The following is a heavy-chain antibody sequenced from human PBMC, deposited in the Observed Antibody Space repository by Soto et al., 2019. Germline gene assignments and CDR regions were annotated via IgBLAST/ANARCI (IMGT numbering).Heavy chain of an antibody. V-gene: IGHV4-59*02. Sequence: PSETLSLTCTVSGVPVSSYYWTWIRQPPGKGLEYLGFVYHTGRTNYSPSLRSRVTLSLDTSSNQFSLKMTSVTTADTAIYYCARGRGVTPNRLDPSDQETLATV. CDR3: ARGRGVTPNRLDP. J-gene: IGHJ5*02. CDR1: GVPVSSYY. D-gene: IGHD2-21*02. CDR2: VYHTGRT.